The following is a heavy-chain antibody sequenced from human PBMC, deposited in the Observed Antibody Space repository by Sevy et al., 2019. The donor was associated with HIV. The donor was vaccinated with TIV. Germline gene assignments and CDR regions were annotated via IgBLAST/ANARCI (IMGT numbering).Heavy chain of an antibody. D-gene: IGHD3-3*01. J-gene: IGHJ6*02. CDR3: ARDRSTVFGVDYYYYYGMDV. CDR1: GFTFSSYS. Sequence: GGSLRLSCAASGFTFSSYSMHWVRQAPGKGLEWVTVISYDGRNKYYPDSVKGRFTISRDNSKNTLYLQMNSLRAEDTAVYYCARDRSTVFGVDYYYYYGMDVWGQGTTVTVSS. CDR2: ISYDGRNK. V-gene: IGHV3-30*04.